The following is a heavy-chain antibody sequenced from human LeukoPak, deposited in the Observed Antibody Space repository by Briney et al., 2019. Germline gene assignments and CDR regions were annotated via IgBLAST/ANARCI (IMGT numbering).Heavy chain of an antibody. D-gene: IGHD1-26*01. CDR1: GFTFSTYE. CDR2: INNSGNTI. V-gene: IGHV3-48*03. J-gene: IGHJ4*02. CDR3: ASGAQSDY. Sequence: GGSLRLSCAASGFTFSTYEMNWVRQAPGKGLEWVSSINNSGNTIYYADSVEGRFTISRDNSKDSLYLQMNSLRAEDTAVYYCASGAQSDYWGQGTLVTVSS.